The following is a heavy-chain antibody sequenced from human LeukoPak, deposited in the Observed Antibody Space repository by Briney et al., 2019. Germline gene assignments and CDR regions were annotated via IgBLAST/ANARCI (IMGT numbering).Heavy chain of an antibody. J-gene: IGHJ4*02. CDR3: ASLTVVNVDY. D-gene: IGHD4-23*01. CDR2: ISYDGSNK. Sequence: GGSLRLSCAASGFTFSSYGMHWVHQAPGKGLEWVAVISYDGSNKYYADSVKGRFTISRDNSKNTLYLQMNSLRAEDTAVYYCASLTVVNVDYWGQGTLVTVSS. CDR1: GFTFSSYG. V-gene: IGHV3-30*03.